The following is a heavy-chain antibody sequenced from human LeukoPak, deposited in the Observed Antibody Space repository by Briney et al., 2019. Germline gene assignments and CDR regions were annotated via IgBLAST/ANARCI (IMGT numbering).Heavy chain of an antibody. Sequence: PSETLSLTCNVSGGSISTSTSYYWGWIRQPPVKGLDWIGSIYHNGETSYSPSLTGRLTISVDTSKNQFSLRLRSVTAADTAVYYCARHRAAQLSKFDFWGQGTLVTVSS. CDR1: GGSISTSTSYY. J-gene: IGHJ4*02. D-gene: IGHD1-1*01. CDR2: IYHNGET. V-gene: IGHV4-39*01. CDR3: ARHRAAQLSKFDF.